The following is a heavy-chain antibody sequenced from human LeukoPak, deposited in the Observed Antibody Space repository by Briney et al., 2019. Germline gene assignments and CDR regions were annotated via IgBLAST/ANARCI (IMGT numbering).Heavy chain of an antibody. CDR1: GGSISLSYYY. CDR2: VYYSGTT. V-gene: IGHV4-39*07. CDR3: ARGTLYSGWSYYFDY. Sequence: SETLSLTCSVSGGSISLSYYYWGWIRQPPGKALEWIGSVYYSGTTSYNPSLKSRVTISVDMSKNHFSLRLSSVTAADTAMYYCARGTLYSGWSYYFDYWGQGSLVTVSS. J-gene: IGHJ4*02. D-gene: IGHD6-19*01.